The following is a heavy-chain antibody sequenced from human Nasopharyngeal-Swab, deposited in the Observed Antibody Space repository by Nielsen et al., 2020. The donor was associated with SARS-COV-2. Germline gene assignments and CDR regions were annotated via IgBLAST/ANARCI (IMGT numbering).Heavy chain of an antibody. J-gene: IGHJ5*02. CDR1: GYTFTSYY. D-gene: IGHD3-22*01. CDR3: ARDVDSSGYYAWFDP. CDR2: NNPSGGST. V-gene: IGHV1-46*01. Sequence: ASVKVSCKASGYTFTSYYMHWVRQAPGQGLEWMGINNPSGGSTSYAQKFQGRVTMTRDTSTSTVYMELSSLRSEDTAVYYCARDVDSSGYYAWFDPWGQGTLVTVSS.